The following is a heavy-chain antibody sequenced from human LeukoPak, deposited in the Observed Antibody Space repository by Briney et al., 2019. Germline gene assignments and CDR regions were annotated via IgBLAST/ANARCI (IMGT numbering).Heavy chain of an antibody. Sequence: GESLKISCKGSGYSFPNYWIGWVRQMPGRGLEWIGIIYPGDSHTRYSPSFQDQVTISVDKSISTAYLQWSSLKASDTAMYYCARGHYAYTSSATLGSYNWFDPWGQGSLVTVSS. V-gene: IGHV5-51*01. CDR3: ARGHYAYTSSATLGSYNWFDP. J-gene: IGHJ5*02. CDR1: GYSFPNYW. D-gene: IGHD2-2*02. CDR2: IYPGDSHT.